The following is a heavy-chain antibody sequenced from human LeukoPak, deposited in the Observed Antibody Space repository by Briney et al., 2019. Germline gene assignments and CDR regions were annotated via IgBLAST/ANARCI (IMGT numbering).Heavy chain of an antibody. CDR2: FHSGGST. V-gene: IGHV4-4*07. CDR1: GGSISNYS. D-gene: IGHD3-3*01. CDR3: ARDRYDSWSGHDNGMDV. J-gene: IGHJ6*02. Sequence: SETLSLTCTVSGGSISNYSWSWIRQPAGKGLEWIGRFHSGGSTKYNFFLKSRLTMSVDTSKNLFSLKLSSVAAADTAVYFCARDRYDSWSGHDNGMDVWGQGTTVTVSS.